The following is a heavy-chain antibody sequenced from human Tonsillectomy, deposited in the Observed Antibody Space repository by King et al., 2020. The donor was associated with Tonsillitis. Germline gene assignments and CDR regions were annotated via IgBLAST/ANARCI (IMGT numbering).Heavy chain of an antibody. CDR3: ARNMERTTILVS. D-gene: IGHD1-7*01. V-gene: IGHV1-3*01. CDR1: GYIFSSYV. CDR2: INAGNGET. Sequence: QLVQSGAEVKKPGASVKVSCKASGYIFSSYVMYWVRQAPGQRPEWMGWINAGNGETQYSQRFQGRVTITGDTSASTVYMELSSLRSEDTGVYYCARNMERTTILVSWGQSTLVTVFS. J-gene: IGHJ1*01.